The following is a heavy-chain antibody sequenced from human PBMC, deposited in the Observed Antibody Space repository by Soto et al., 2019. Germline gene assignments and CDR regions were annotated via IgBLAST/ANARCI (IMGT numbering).Heavy chain of an antibody. Sequence: SETLSLTCTVSGGSISTSSSYGGWIRQPPGKGLEWLGYIYYRGSTYYNPSLKSRVTTSVDTSKNQFSLKLSSVTAADTAVYYCARGAPDTIFGVVTGWGQGTLVTVSS. V-gene: IGHV4-30-4*08. J-gene: IGHJ4*02. D-gene: IGHD3-3*01. CDR3: ARGAPDTIFGVVTG. CDR1: GGSISTSSSY. CDR2: IYYRGST.